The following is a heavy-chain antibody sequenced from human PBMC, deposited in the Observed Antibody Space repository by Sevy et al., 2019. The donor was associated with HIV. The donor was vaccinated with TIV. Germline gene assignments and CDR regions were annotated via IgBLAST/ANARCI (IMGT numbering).Heavy chain of an antibody. J-gene: IGHJ4*02. V-gene: IGHV1-18*01. D-gene: IGHD2-2*01. CDR2: ISTFNVNT. Sequence: ASVKVSCKASGYTFTSYAISWVRQAHGQGLEWMGWISTFNVNTNNAQKFQGRVTMTTDTSTSTAYMELRSLRSDDTAVYYCARDDCSNLSCHGSLLYWGQGTLVTVSS. CDR1: GYTFTSYA. CDR3: ARDDCSNLSCHGSLLY.